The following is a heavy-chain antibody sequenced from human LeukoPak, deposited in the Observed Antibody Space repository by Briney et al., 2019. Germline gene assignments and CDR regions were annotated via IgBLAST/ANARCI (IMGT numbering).Heavy chain of an antibody. D-gene: IGHD5-24*01. J-gene: IGHJ4*02. CDR1: GFTFDDYA. CDR3: AKDIYRGLDMATRPDY. Sequence: PGGSLRLSCAASGFTFDDYAMHWVRQAPGKGLEWVSLISGDAGSTYYADSVKGRFTISRDDSKNSLYLQMNSLRTEDTASYYCAKDIYRGLDMATRPDYWGQGTLVTVSS. CDR2: ISGDAGST. V-gene: IGHV3-43*02.